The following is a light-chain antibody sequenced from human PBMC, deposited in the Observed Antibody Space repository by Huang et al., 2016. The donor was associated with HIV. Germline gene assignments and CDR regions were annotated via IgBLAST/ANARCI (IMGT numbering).Light chain of an antibody. V-gene: IGKV3-15*01. CDR3: QQYNKWPLT. J-gene: IGKJ2*01. CDR2: GAS. Sequence: EIVMTQSPATLSVSPGERATLSCRASQSVSGGLAWYQQNPGQTPRLLIYGASTRAAGIPARFSGTRSGTEFTLTISSLQSEDFAVYYCQQYNKWPLTFGQGSKLEIK. CDR1: QSVSGG.